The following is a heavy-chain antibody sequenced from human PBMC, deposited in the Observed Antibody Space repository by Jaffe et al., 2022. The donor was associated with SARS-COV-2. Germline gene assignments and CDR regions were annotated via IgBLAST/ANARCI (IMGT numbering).Heavy chain of an antibody. CDR3: ARGGSIWGSYGSFDY. Sequence: EVQLVESGGGLVQPGGSLRLSCAASGFTFNSFAMSWVRQAPGKGLERVSVISGSGVSTYYADSVQGRFSISRDNSKDTLYLQMNSLGADDTAVYFCARGGSIWGSYGSFDYWGQGTLVTVSS. CDR1: GFTFNSFA. CDR2: ISGSGVST. D-gene: IGHD3-16*02. J-gene: IGHJ4*02. V-gene: IGHV3-23*04.